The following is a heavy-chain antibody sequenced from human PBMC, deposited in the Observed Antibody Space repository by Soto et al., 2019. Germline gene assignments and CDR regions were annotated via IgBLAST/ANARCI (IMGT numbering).Heavy chain of an antibody. J-gene: IGHJ6*02. V-gene: IGHV3-23*01. CDR1: GFTFSSYA. CDR3: AKDTAMVYYYFGMDV. CDR2: ISGNGADT. D-gene: IGHD5-18*01. Sequence: PGGSLRLSCAASGFTFSSYAMSWVRQAPGKGLEWVSAISGNGADTSYADSVKGRFTISRDNSKNTLYLQMNSLRAEDTAVYYCAKDTAMVYYYFGMDVWGQGTTVTVSS.